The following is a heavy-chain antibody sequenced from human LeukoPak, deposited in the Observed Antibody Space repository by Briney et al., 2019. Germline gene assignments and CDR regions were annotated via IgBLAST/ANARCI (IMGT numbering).Heavy chain of an antibody. Sequence: GGSLRLSCAASGFTFSSYSMNWVRQAPGKGLEWVSSISSSSSYIYYADSVKGRFTISRDNAKNSLYLQMNSLRAEDTAVSYCARGPSYYYDSSGYQAYFDYWGQGTLVTVSS. CDR1: GFTFSSYS. J-gene: IGHJ4*02. CDR3: ARGPSYYYDSSGYQAYFDY. D-gene: IGHD3-22*01. CDR2: ISSSSSYI. V-gene: IGHV3-21*01.